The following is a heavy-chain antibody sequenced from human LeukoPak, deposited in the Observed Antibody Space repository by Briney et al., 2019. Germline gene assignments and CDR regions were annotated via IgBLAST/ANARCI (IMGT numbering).Heavy chain of an antibody. D-gene: IGHD3-16*02. CDR2: ISSNGGST. Sequence: TGGSLRLSCAASGFTFSSYAMHWVRQAPGKGLEYVSAISSNGGSTYYANSVKGRFTISRDNSKNTLYLQMGSLRAEDMAVYYCARGGFGLRLGELSFSLGAVRHSNDYWGQGTLVTVSS. CDR3: ARGGFGLRLGELSFSLGAVRHSNDY. CDR1: GFTFSSYA. V-gene: IGHV3-64*01. J-gene: IGHJ4*02.